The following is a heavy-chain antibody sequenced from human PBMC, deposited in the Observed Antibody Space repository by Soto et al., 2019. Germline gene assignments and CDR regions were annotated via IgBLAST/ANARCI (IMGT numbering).Heavy chain of an antibody. J-gene: IGHJ4*02. V-gene: IGHV3-30*18. Sequence: PHRLSYAASGLTFSSHGMHWISQAPGKGLEWVAVISYDGSNKYYADSVKGRFTISRDNSKNTLYLQMNSLRAEDTAVYYCAKDHSSSSFVDYWGQGTLVTVSS. D-gene: IGHD6-6*01. CDR3: AKDHSSSSFVDY. CDR2: ISYDGSNK. CDR1: GLTFSSHG.